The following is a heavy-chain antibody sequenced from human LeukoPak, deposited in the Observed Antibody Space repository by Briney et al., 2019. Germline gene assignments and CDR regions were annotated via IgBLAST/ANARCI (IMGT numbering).Heavy chain of an antibody. J-gene: IGHJ4*02. CDR3: ARDAGLEYYYDSSGYYRLDY. D-gene: IGHD3-22*01. CDR2: IIPIFGIA. Sequence: SSVKVSCKASGGTFRSYAISWVRQAPGQGLEWMGRIIPIFGIANYAQKFQGRVTITADKSTSTAYMELSSLRSEDTAVYYCARDAGLEYYYDSSGYYRLDYWGQGTLVTVSS. CDR1: GGTFRSYA. V-gene: IGHV1-69*04.